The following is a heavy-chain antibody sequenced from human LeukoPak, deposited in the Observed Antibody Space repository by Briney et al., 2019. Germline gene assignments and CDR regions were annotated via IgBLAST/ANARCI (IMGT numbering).Heavy chain of an antibody. CDR3: ASTTKLQYYFDY. V-gene: IGHV4-59*01. CDR2: ISYTGST. D-gene: IGHD5-24*01. J-gene: IGHJ4*02. Sequence: SETLSLTCTVSGGSISGYFWSWIRQSSGKGLDWIGYISYTGSTNYNPSLKSRVTISAGTPKNQFSLKLSSVTAADTAVYYCASTTKLQYYFDYWGQGTLVTVSS. CDR1: GGSISGYF.